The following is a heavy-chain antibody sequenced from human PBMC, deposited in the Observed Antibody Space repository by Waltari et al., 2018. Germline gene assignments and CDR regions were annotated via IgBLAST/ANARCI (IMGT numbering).Heavy chain of an antibody. D-gene: IGHD3-10*01. CDR1: GGSSFSASC. CDR3: ARSAAIVVRGRYFQY. CDR2: ITDRGLT. J-gene: IGHJ1*01. Sequence: QVLLQQWGAGLLKPSETLSLSCAVHGGSSFSASCWNWVRQVPGKGLEWIGEITDRGLTNYNPALKSRATISVDTSRNQFSLTLTSVTAADTALYYCARSAAIVVRGRYFQYWGQGTLVTVSS. V-gene: IGHV4-34*02.